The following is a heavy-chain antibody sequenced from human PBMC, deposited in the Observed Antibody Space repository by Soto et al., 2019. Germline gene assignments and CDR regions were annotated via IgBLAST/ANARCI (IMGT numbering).Heavy chain of an antibody. J-gene: IGHJ4*02. Sequence: SETLSLTCTVSGGSISSSSYYWGWIRQPPGKGLEWIGSIYYSGSTYYNPSLKSRVTISVDTSKNQFSLKLSSVTAADTAVYYCARSRDILTGYLVDYWGQGTLVTVSS. CDR1: GGSISSSSYY. CDR3: ARSRDILTGYLVDY. CDR2: IYYSGST. D-gene: IGHD3-9*01. V-gene: IGHV4-39*01.